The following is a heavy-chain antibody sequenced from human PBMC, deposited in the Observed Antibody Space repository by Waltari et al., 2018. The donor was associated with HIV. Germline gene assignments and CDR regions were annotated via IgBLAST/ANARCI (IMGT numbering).Heavy chain of an antibody. CDR3: ARGRKYSSGRPRSPRETPFDY. CDR2: INHRGST. CDR1: GGSFSGYY. Sequence: QVQLQQWGAGLLKPSETLSLTCAVYGGSFSGYYWSWIRQPPGKGLEWIGEINHRGSTNYNPSLKSRVTISVDTSKNQFSLKLSSVTAADTAVYYCARGRKYSSGRPRSPRETPFDYWGQGTLVTVSS. D-gene: IGHD6-19*01. J-gene: IGHJ4*02. V-gene: IGHV4-34*01.